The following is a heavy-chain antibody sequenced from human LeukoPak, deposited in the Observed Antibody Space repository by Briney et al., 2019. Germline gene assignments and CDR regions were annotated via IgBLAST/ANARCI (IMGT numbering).Heavy chain of an antibody. CDR3: ARADDAFDI. V-gene: IGHV4-39*01. CDR1: GVSISSSNSY. Sequence: SETLSLTCTVSGVSISSSNSYWGWIRQPPGKGLEWIGSIYYSGNTYYNASLKSQVSISIDTSKNQFSLKLSSVTAADTAVYYCARADDAFDIWGQGTMVTVSS. J-gene: IGHJ3*02. CDR2: IYYSGNT.